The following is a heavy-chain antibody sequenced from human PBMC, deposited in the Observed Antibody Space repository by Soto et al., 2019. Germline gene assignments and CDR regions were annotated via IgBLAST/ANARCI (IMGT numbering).Heavy chain of an antibody. CDR1: GFTFSSYA. J-gene: IGHJ4*02. D-gene: IGHD2-15*01. Sequence: GGSLRLSCAASGFTFSSYAMSWVRQAPGKGLEWDSAISGSGGSTYYADSVKGRFTISRDNSKNTLYLQMNSLRAEDTAVYYCAKAMAGVVAANGSYDYWGQGTLVTVSS. V-gene: IGHV3-23*01. CDR3: AKAMAGVVAANGSYDY. CDR2: ISGSGGST.